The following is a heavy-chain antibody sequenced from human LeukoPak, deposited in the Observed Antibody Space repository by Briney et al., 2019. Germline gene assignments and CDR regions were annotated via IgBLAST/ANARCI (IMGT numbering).Heavy chain of an antibody. D-gene: IGHD3-3*01. V-gene: IGHV4-38-2*01. CDR1: GYSISSGYY. CDR3: ARHNYYHFWSTLNWFDP. Sequence: PSETLSLTCAVSGYSISSGYYWGWIRQPPGKGLEWIGSIYHSGSTYYNPSLKSRVTLSVDTSNNYFSLRLRSVTAADTAVYYCARHNYYHFWSTLNWFDPWGQGTLVTVSS. J-gene: IGHJ5*02. CDR2: IYHSGST.